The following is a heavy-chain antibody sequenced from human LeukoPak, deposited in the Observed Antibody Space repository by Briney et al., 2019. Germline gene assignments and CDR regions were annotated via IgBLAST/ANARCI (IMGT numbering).Heavy chain of an antibody. Sequence: SETLSLTCTVSGGSISSGSYYCSWIRQPAGKGLEWIGRIYTSGSTNYNPSLKSRVTISVDTSKNQFSLRLSSVTAADTAVYYCAREGSAFDIWGQGTMVTVSS. CDR1: GGSISSGSYY. J-gene: IGHJ3*02. CDR2: IYTSGST. CDR3: AREGSAFDI. V-gene: IGHV4-61*02.